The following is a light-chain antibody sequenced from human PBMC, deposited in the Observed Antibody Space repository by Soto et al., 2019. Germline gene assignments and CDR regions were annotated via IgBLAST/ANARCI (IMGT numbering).Light chain of an antibody. Sequence: EIVLTQSPGTLSLSPGERATLSCRASQTLTNTYLAWYQQKPCQAPRLLIFDASTRATGIPDRFSGSGSGTDFTLTISRLEPEDFAVYCCQLDGVSPKTFGQGTNVEVK. CDR1: QTLTNTY. J-gene: IGKJ1*01. CDR2: DAS. V-gene: IGKV3-20*01. CDR3: QLDGVSPKT.